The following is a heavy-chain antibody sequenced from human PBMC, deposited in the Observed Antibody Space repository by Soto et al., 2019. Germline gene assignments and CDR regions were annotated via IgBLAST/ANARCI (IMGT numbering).Heavy chain of an antibody. J-gene: IGHJ4*02. Sequence: SETLSLTCTVSGGSISSYYWSWIRQPPGKGLEWIGYIYYSGSTNYNPSLKSRVTISVDTSKNQFSLKLSSVTAADTAVYYCARASYWISPAAIGVVDYWGQGTLVTVSS. CDR3: ARASYWISPAAIGVVDY. CDR1: GGSISSYY. D-gene: IGHD2-2*02. CDR2: IYYSGST. V-gene: IGHV4-59*01.